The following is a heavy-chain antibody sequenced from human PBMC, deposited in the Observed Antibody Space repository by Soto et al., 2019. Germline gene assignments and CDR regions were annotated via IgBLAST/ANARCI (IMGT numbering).Heavy chain of an antibody. CDR3: AKLEGLGSGTSLGWFDS. D-gene: IGHD3-3*01. CDR1: DFSFRRYG. Sequence: QLVESGGGVVQPGRSLRLSCVASDFSFRRYGMHWVRQAPGKGLEWMAEISYDGNNKYCADSVKCRFTISRDNSKNTLYLQMNSLRPEDTAVYYCAKLEGLGSGTSLGWFDSWGQGTLVTVSS. V-gene: IGHV3-30*18. J-gene: IGHJ5*01. CDR2: ISYDGNNK.